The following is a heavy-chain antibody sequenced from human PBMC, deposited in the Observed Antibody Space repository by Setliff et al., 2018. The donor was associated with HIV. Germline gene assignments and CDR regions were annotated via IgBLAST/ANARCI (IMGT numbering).Heavy chain of an antibody. J-gene: IGHJ6*03. D-gene: IGHD3-3*01. CDR2: IYSSGIT. CDR1: GGSISSGSYL. V-gene: IGHV4-61*02. CDR3: ARHQGYYDFWSGYSYYYLYYMDV. Sequence: NPSETLSLTCTVSGGSISSGSYLWNWIRQPAGKGLEWIGRIYSSGITNYNPSLKSRLTISLDTSKNQFSLQVTSVTAADTAVYYCARHQGYYDFWSGYSYYYLYYMDVWGEGTTVTVSS.